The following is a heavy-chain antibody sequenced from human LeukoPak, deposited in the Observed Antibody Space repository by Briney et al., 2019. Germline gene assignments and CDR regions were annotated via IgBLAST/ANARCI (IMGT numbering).Heavy chain of an antibody. CDR1: VFTFSSYS. J-gene: IGHJ5*02. D-gene: IGHD6-19*01. Sequence: GGSLRLSCAASVFTFSSYSMSWVRQAPGKGLEGVSYIGSSPTTIFYADSVKGRFTISRDNAKNSLYLQMNSLRAEDTAVYYCARDHIAVAGPFDPWGQGTLVTVSS. CDR3: ARDHIAVAGPFDP. CDR2: IGSSPTTI. V-gene: IGHV3-48*01.